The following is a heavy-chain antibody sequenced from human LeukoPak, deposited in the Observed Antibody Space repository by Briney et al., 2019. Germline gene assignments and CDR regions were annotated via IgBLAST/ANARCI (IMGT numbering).Heavy chain of an antibody. CDR1: GGSISSYY. V-gene: IGHV4-59*12. D-gene: IGHD5-12*01. CDR3: ARSNKGYAIDY. CDR2: IYYSGST. J-gene: IGHJ4*02. Sequence: PSETLSLTCTVSGGSISSYYWSWIRQPPGKGLEWIGYIYYSGSTNYNPSLKSRVTISVDTSKNQFSLKLSSVTAADTAVYYCARSNKGYAIDYWGQGTLVTVSS.